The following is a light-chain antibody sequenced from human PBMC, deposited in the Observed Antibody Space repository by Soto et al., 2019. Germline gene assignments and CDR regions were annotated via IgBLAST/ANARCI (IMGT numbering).Light chain of an antibody. Sequence: VQMPQCASTLSASVGDRVTITFLSSLSISTWLAWYQQKPGKAPKLLMYDASSLESGVPSRFSGSGSGTEFTLTISSLQPDDFATYYCQQYRSCSQVFGQGTKVDI. J-gene: IGKJ1*01. CDR1: LSISTW. CDR3: QQYRSCSQV. CDR2: DAS. V-gene: IGKV1-5*01.